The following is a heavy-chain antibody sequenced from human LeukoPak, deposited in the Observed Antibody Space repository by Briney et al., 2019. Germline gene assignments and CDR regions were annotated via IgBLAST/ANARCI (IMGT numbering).Heavy chain of an antibody. V-gene: IGHV3-21*04. CDR1: GFTFSSDS. J-gene: IGHJ4*02. D-gene: IGHD2-2*02. CDR3: AKDRGYTYYFDY. Sequence: GGSLRLSCAASGFTFSSDSMNWVRQAPGKGLEWVSSISSSSSYIYYADSVKGRFTISRDNAKNSLYLQMNSLRAEDTAVYYCAKDRGYTYYFDYWGQGTLVTVSS. CDR2: ISSSSSYI.